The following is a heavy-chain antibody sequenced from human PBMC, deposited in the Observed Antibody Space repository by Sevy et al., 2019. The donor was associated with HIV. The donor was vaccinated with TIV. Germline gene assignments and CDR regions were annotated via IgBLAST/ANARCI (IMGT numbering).Heavy chain of an antibody. Sequence: ASVKVSCKVTGYTLTGFSMHWVRQTPGKGLEWMGTFDPEDGETIYAQKFQGRVIMTEDTSADTAHMDLSSLTSEDTAVYYCATTKDYSDSSGYPFDYWGQGTLVTVSS. V-gene: IGHV1-24*01. J-gene: IGHJ4*02. CDR2: FDPEDGET. CDR3: ATTKDYSDSSGYPFDY. CDR1: GYTLTGFS. D-gene: IGHD3-22*01.